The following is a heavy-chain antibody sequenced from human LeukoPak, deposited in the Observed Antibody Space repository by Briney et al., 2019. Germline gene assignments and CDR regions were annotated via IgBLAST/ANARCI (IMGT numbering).Heavy chain of an antibody. CDR2: IYYSGST. J-gene: IGHJ4*02. D-gene: IGHD3-16*01. Sequence: SETLSLTCTVPGGSISSYYWSWIRQPPGKGLEWIGYIYYSGSTNYNPSLKSRVTISVDTSKNQFSLKLSSVTAADTAVYYCARGASLGYWGQGTLVTVSS. V-gene: IGHV4-59*01. CDR1: GGSISSYY. CDR3: ARGASLGY.